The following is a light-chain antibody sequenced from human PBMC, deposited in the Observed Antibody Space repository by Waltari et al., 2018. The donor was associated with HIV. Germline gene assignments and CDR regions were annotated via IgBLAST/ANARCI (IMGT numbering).Light chain of an antibody. CDR2: GKS. CDR1: SSNNGAGSD. Sequence: QSVLTQPPSVSGAPGQRVTISLTGSSSNNGAGSDVHWYQQVPGTAPKLLIYGKSRLPSGVPDRFSGSKSGTSASLAITGLQAEDEADYYCQSYDTRLTGSYVFGTGTKVTVL. J-gene: IGLJ1*01. V-gene: IGLV1-40*01. CDR3: QSYDTRLTGSYV.